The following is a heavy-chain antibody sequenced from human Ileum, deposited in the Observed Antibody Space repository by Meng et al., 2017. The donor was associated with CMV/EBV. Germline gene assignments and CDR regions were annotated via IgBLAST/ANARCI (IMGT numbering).Heavy chain of an antibody. CDR1: TFSSYA. CDR2: VIPIVDIA. J-gene: IGHJ4*02. Sequence: TFSSYAISWVRQAPGQELEWMGGVIPIVDIASYVQKFQGRVTITADKSTSTVYMELSSLRSEDTAVYYCATFPTMARGVIKYHYFDHWGQGALVTVSS. D-gene: IGHD3-10*01. CDR3: ATFPTMARGVIKYHYFDH. V-gene: IGHV1-69*10.